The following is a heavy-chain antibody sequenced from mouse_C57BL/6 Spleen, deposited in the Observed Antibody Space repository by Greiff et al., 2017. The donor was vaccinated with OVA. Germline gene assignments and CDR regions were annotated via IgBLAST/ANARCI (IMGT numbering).Heavy chain of an antibody. CDR1: GYTFTSYW. Sequence: VQLQQPGAELVMPGASVKLSCKASGYTFTSYWMHWVKQRPGQGLEWIGEIDPSDSYTNYNQKFKGKSTLTVDKSSSTAYMQLSSLTSEDSAVYYCARRNSNYRWYFDVWGTGTTVTVSS. CDR3: ARRNSNYRWYFDV. D-gene: IGHD2-5*01. J-gene: IGHJ1*03. V-gene: IGHV1-69*01. CDR2: IDPSDSYT.